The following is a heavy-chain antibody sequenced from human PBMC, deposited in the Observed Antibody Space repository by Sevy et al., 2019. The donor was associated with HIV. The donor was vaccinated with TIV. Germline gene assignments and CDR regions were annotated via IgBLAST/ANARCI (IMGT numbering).Heavy chain of an antibody. CDR1: GFTFSTYG. Sequence: GGSLRLSCAASGFTFSTYGMHWVRQAPGKGLEWVAFIRFDGNSKYYADSVKGRFTISRYNSKNTLDLQLNSLTAEDTAVYYCARADCGGDCYLVFDYRGQGTLVTVSS. D-gene: IGHD2-21*01. CDR2: IRFDGNSK. J-gene: IGHJ4*02. CDR3: ARADCGGDCYLVFDY. V-gene: IGHV3-30*02.